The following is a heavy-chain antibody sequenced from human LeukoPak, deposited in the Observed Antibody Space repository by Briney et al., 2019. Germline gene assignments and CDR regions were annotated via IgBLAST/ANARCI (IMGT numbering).Heavy chain of an antibody. CDR1: GYTYTSYY. CDR3: ASNVAVAGDYNWFDP. V-gene: IGHV1-18*04. CDR2: ISAYNGNT. D-gene: IGHD6-19*01. J-gene: IGHJ5*02. Sequence: GASVKVSCKASGYTYTSYYMHWVRQAPGQGLEWMGCISAYNGNTNYAQKLQGRVTMTTDTSTSTAYMELRSLRSDDTAVYYCASNVAVAGDYNWFDPWGQGNLVTVSS.